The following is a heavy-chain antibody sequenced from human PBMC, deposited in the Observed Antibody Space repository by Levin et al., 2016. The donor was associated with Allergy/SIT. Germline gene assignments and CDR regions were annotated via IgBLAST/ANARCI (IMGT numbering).Heavy chain of an antibody. D-gene: IGHD6-19*01. CDR1: GGSISSYY. Sequence: GSLRLSCTVSGGSISSYYWSWIRQPPGKGLEWIGYIYYSGSTNYNPSLKSRVTISVDTSKNQFSLKLSSVTAADTAVYYCARVTERGSGWYDYWGQGTLVTVSS. CDR3: ARVTERGSGWYDY. CDR2: IYYSGST. J-gene: IGHJ4*02. V-gene: IGHV4-59*01.